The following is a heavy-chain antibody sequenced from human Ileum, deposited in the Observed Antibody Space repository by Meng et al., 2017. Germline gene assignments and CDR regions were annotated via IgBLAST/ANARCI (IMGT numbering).Heavy chain of an antibody. Sequence: VESGGGLLNPGGSLSLSCAASGFTFSDRWMTWVRQAPGKGLEWVGHIQSKADGGTTDYAAPVKGRFTISRDDSKSTLYLQMNSLKTEDTAVYYCTTFYAGYWGQGTLVTVSS. J-gene: IGHJ4*02. CDR1: GFTFSDRW. CDR2: IQSKADGGTT. CDR3: TTFYAGY. V-gene: IGHV3-15*01. D-gene: IGHD3-16*01.